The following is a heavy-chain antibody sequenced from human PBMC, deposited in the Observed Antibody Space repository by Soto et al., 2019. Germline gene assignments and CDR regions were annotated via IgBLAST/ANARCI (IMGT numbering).Heavy chain of an antibody. D-gene: IGHD2-2*02. V-gene: IGHV1-18*01. Sequence: QVQLVQSGPEVKKPGASVKVSCKASGYIFSRSVLSWVRQAPGQGIEWMGWMSVYHGDTRYPQKFQGRVTMTTDTPTSTGYMELESLGSDDSALYYCAKGHERVLVPAPINPSDSWCQVTLVSVSS. CDR3: AKGHERVLVPAPINPSDS. CDR1: GYIFSRSV. CDR2: MSVYHGDT. J-gene: IGHJ4*02.